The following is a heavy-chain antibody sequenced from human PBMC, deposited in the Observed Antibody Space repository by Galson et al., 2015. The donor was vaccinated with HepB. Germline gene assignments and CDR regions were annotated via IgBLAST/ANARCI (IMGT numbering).Heavy chain of an antibody. D-gene: IGHD5-18*01. CDR3: TTEGPSWGYSYGYRDY. V-gene: IGHV3-15*01. Sequence: SLRLSCAASGFTFSGSAMHWVRQASGKGLEWVGRIKSKTDGGTTDYAAPVKGRFTISRDDSKNTLYLQMNSLKTEDTAVYYCTTEGPSWGYSYGYRDYWGQGTLVTVSS. CDR1: GFTFSGSA. J-gene: IGHJ4*02. CDR2: IKSKTDGGTT.